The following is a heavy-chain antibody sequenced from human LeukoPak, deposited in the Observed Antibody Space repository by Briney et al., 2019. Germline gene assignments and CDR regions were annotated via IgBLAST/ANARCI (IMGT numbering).Heavy chain of an antibody. CDR1: GYTFTSYY. CDR3: ARVYCSGGSCYSNAFDI. J-gene: IGHJ3*02. CDR2: INPSGGST. V-gene: IGHV1-46*01. Sequence: ASVKVSCKAYGYTFTSYYMHWVRHSPGQGLEWMGIINPSGGSTSYAQKFQGRVTMTRDTSTSTVYMELSSLRSEDTAVYSCARVYCSGGSCYSNAFDIWGQGTMVTVSS. D-gene: IGHD2-15*01.